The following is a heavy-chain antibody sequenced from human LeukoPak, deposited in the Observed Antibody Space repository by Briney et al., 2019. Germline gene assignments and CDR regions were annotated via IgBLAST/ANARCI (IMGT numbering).Heavy chain of an antibody. CDR2: IGTYKGNT. D-gene: IGHD3-22*01. V-gene: IGHV1-18*01. CDR3: ARTPGMVVVKTFYCMDV. CDR1: GYTFTSDG. Sequence: ASVKVSCKTSGYTFTSDGISWVRQAPGQGLEWMGWIGTYKGNTNYAQMFQGRVTMTTDTSTSTAYVELKNLRSDDTAVYYCARTPGMVVVKTFYCMDVWGQGTTVTVSS. J-gene: IGHJ6*02.